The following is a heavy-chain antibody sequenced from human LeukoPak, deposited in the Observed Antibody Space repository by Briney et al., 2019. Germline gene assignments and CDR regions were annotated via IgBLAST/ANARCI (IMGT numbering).Heavy chain of an antibody. J-gene: IGHJ4*02. CDR1: GGSISSTSYY. V-gene: IGHV4-39*07. D-gene: IGHD6-19*01. CDR3: ARDRGRLVSDY. Sequence: SETLSLTCTVSGGSISSTSYYWGWIRQPPGKGLEWIGSMYYSGSTYYNPSLKSRVTISVDTSKNQFSPKLSSVTAADTAVYYCARDRGRLVSDYWGQGTLVTVSS. CDR2: MYYSGST.